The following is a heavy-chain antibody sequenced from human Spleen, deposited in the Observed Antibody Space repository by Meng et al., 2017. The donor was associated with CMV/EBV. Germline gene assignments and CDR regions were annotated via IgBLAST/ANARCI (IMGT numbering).Heavy chain of an antibody. CDR3: ARGKRHIVVVNWFDP. J-gene: IGHJ5*02. Sequence: SETLSLTCTVSGGSISSSSYYWGWIRQPPGKGLEWIGSIYYSGSTYYNPSLKSRVTISVDTSKNQFSLKLSSVTAADTAVYYCARGKRHIVVVNWFDPWGQGTLVTVSS. V-gene: IGHV4-39*07. CDR2: IYYSGST. D-gene: IGHD2-21*01. CDR1: GGSISSSSYY.